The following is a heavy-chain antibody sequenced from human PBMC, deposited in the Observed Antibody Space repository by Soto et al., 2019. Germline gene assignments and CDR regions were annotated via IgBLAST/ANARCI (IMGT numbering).Heavy chain of an antibody. D-gene: IGHD6-19*01. V-gene: IGHV1-69*01. J-gene: IGHJ3*02. Sequence: QVQLVQSGAEVKRSGSSVTVSCKASGGTFSRSAFSWVRQAPGQGLEWIGGIVPMYDTPLYAQTIQGRVTISAVESTYTVSMELNSLKSDDTAIYFCAKEWGNRPVAGSNAFHIWGQGTMVTVSS. CDR1: GGTFSRSA. CDR2: IVPMYDTP. CDR3: AKEWGNRPVAGSNAFHI.